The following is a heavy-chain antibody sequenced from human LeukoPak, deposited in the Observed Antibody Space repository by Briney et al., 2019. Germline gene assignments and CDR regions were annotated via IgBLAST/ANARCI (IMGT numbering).Heavy chain of an antibody. CDR2: IYYSGST. CDR3: ARTGNYYDSSGYAAGKADAFDI. V-gene: IGHV4-59*01. J-gene: IGHJ3*02. D-gene: IGHD3-22*01. CDR1: GGPFSGSY. Sequence: SETLSLTCAVYGGPFSGSYWSWIRQPPGKGLEWIGYIYYSGSTNYNPSLKSRVTISVDTSKNQFSLKLSSVTAADTAVYYCARTGNYYDSSGYAAGKADAFDIWGQGTMVTVSS.